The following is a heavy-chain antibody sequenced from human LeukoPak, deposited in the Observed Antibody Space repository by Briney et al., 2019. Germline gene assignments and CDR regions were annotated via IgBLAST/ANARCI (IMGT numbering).Heavy chain of an antibody. CDR3: AILWSGDYFDY. CDR1: GFTFSSYG. Sequence: GGSLRLSCAASGFTFSSYGMHWVRQAPGKGLEWVAFIRYDGSNKDYADSVKGRGTISRDNSKNTLYLQMNSLRAEDTALYYCAILWSGDYFDYWGQGTLVTVSS. J-gene: IGHJ4*02. CDR2: IRYDGSNK. D-gene: IGHD3-10*02. V-gene: IGHV3-30*02.